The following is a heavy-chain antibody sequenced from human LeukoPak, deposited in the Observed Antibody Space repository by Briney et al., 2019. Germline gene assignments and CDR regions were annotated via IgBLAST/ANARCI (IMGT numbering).Heavy chain of an antibody. CDR1: GGSFSGYY. CDR3: ARGSSWYKDAFDI. CDR2: INHSGST. V-gene: IGHV4-34*01. D-gene: IGHD6-13*01. Sequence: TSETLSLTCADYGGSFSGYYWSWIRQPPGKGLEWIGEINHSGSTNYNPSLKSRVTISVDTSKNQFSLKLSSVTAADTAVYYCARGSSWYKDAFDIWGQGTMVTVSS. J-gene: IGHJ3*02.